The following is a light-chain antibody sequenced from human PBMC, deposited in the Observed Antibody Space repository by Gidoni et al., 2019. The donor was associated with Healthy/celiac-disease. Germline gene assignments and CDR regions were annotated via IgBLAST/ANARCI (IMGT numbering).Light chain of an antibody. CDR3: QQYGSSPLT. J-gene: IGKJ4*01. CDR2: GAS. V-gene: IGKV3-20*01. CDR1: QSVSSSY. Sequence: EIVSTQSPGPLSLSPGERATLSCKASQSVSSSYLDWYQQKPGQAPRLLIYGASSGSGTDFTLTISRLEPEDFAVYYCQQYGSSPLTFGGGTKVEIK.